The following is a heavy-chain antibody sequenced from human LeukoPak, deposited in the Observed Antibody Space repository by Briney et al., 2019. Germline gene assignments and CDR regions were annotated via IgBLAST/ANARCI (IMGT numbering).Heavy chain of an antibody. CDR1: GGSISSYY. D-gene: IGHD4-17*01. J-gene: IGHJ4*02. CDR2: NYYSGST. CDR3: ARVDYGDYSKDFDY. V-gene: IGHV4-59*12. Sequence: SETLSLTCTVSGGSISSYYWSWIRQPPGKGLEWIGYNYYSGSTNYNPSLKSRVTISVDTSKNQFSLKVNSMTAADTAVYYCARVDYGDYSKDFDYWGQGTLVTVSS.